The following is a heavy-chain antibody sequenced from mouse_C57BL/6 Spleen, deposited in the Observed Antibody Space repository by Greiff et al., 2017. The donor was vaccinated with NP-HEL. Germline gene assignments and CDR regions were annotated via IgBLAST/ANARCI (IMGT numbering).Heavy chain of an antibody. V-gene: IGHV1-61*01. CDR3: ARKLFDY. CDR2: IYPSDSET. D-gene: IGHD4-1*01. Sequence: QVQLQQPGAELVRPGSSVKLSCKASGYTFTSYWMDWVKQRPGQGLEWIGNIYPSDSETHYNQKFKDKATLTVDKSSSTAYMQLSSLTSEDSAVYYGARKLFDYWGQGTTLTVAA. J-gene: IGHJ2*01. CDR1: GYTFTSYW.